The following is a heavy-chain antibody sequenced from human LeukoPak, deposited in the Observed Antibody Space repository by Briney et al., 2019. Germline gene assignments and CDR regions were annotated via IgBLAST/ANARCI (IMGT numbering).Heavy chain of an antibody. V-gene: IGHV3-23*01. CDR3: ARDLYPAGYSSSFDY. CDR1: GFTFSSYA. D-gene: IGHD6-13*01. J-gene: IGHJ4*02. CDR2: ISGSGGST. Sequence: GGSLRLSCAASGFTFSSYAMSWVRQAPGKGLEWVSAISGSGGSTYYADSVKGRFTISRDNSKNTLYLQMNSLRAEDTAVYYCARDLYPAGYSSSFDYWGQGTLVTVSS.